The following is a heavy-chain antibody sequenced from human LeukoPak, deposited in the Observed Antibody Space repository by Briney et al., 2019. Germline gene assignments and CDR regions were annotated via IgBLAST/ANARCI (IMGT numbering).Heavy chain of an antibody. CDR1: GGSISSSSYY. CDR3: ARDHMVGYYYYYMDV. CDR2: IYYSGST. J-gene: IGHJ6*03. V-gene: IGHV4-39*07. D-gene: IGHD2-15*01. Sequence: SETLSLTCTVSGGSISSSSYYWGWIRQPPGKGLEWIGSIYYSGSTYYNPSLKSRVTISVDTSKNQFSLKLSSVTAADTAVYYCARDHMVGYYYYYMDVWGKGTTVTVSS.